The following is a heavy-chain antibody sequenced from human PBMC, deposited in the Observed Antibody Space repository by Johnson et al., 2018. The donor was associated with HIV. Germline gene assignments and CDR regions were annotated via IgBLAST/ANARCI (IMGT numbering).Heavy chain of an antibody. D-gene: IGHD6-19*01. CDR1: GFTFSSSA. V-gene: IGHV3-23*04. J-gene: IGHJ3*02. CDR2: ISGSGGST. Sequence: VQLVESGGGVVQPGRSLRLSCAASGFTFSSSAMNWVRQAPGEGLEWVSSISGSGGSTYYADSVTGRFSISSENSKNTLYLQMNSLRAEDTAVYYCAKVGIYSSGWYDDENAFDIWGQGTMVTVSS. CDR3: AKVGIYSSGWYDDENAFDI.